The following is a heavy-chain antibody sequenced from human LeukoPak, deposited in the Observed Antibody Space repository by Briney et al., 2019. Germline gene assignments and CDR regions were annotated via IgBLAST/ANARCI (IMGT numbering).Heavy chain of an antibody. Sequence: GGSLRLSCAASGFTFSSYAMSWVRQAPGKGLEWVSYISSGGNTIYYADSVKGRFTISRDNAKNSLYLQMNSLRAEDTAVYYCAREGTAMVSFDYWGQGTLVTVSS. J-gene: IGHJ4*02. CDR1: GFTFSSYA. CDR2: ISSGGNTI. D-gene: IGHD5-18*01. CDR3: AREGTAMVSFDY. V-gene: IGHV3-48*03.